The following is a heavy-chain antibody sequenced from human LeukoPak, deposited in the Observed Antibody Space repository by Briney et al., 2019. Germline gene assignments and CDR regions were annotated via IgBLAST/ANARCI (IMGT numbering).Heavy chain of an antibody. CDR1: GASVSNYF. Sequence: SETLSLTCTVSGASVSNYFWSWIRQPPGKGLEWIGYIYYSGSANYNPSLKSRVTISIDTSKNQFSLKLTSVTAADTAVYYCARGAKADTWGQGTLVTVSS. V-gene: IGHV4-59*02. CDR3: ARGAKADT. D-gene: IGHD2-15*01. CDR2: IYYSGSA. J-gene: IGHJ5*02.